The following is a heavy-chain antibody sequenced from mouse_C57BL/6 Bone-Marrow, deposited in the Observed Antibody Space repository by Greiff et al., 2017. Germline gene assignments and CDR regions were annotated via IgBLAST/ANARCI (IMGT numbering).Heavy chain of an antibody. D-gene: IGHD1-1*01. CDR3: ARSGYYYGSSPVYFDY. CDR2: INPGSGGT. CDR1: GYAFTNYL. V-gene: IGHV1-54*01. Sequence: VQLQQSGAELVRPGTSVKVSCKASGYAFTNYLIEWVKQRPGQGLEWIGVINPGSGGTNYNEKFKGKATLTADNSSSTAYMQLSSLTSEDSAVYFCARSGYYYGSSPVYFDYWGQGTTLTVSS. J-gene: IGHJ2*01.